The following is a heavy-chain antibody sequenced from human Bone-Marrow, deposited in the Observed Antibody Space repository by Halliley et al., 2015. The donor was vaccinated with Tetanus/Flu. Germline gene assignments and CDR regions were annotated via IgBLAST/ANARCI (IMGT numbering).Heavy chain of an antibody. CDR3: VRDRGLDYWGYYDH. V-gene: IGHV4-4*02. J-gene: IGHJ4*02. CDR1: GDPISSSNW. D-gene: IGHD3-3*01. CDR2: IYHTGST. Sequence: TLSLTCEVSGDPISSSNWWSWVRQPPGKGLEYIGEIYHTGSTNYNPSLKSQVTMSLDKSKNQFSLKLSSVTAADTAVYYCVRDRGLDYWGYYDHWGQGTLVTVSS.